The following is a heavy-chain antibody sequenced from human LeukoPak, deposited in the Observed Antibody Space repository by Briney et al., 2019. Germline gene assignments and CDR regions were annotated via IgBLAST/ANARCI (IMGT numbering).Heavy chain of an antibody. D-gene: IGHD3-3*01. Sequence: SETLSLTCAVSGYSISSGYYWGWIRQPPGKGLEWIGSIYHSGSTYYNPSLKSRVTISVDTSKNQFSLKLSSVTAADTAVYYCARTGNYDFWSGTSFYFDYWGQGTLVTVSS. J-gene: IGHJ4*02. CDR1: GYSISSGYY. V-gene: IGHV4-38-2*01. CDR2: IYHSGST. CDR3: ARTGNYDFWSGTSFYFDY.